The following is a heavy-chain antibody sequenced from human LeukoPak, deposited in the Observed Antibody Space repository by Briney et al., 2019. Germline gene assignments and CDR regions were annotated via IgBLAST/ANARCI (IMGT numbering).Heavy chain of an antibody. CDR3: ARAMYLYDSDSRSYYFDY. Sequence: PGGSLRLSCAASGFTVSSKQMSWVRQAPGKGLEWVSILYIGGGTHYADSVKGRFTISSDNAKNTLYLQMNSLRAEDTAVYFCARAMYLYDSDSRSYYFDYWGQGTLVTVSS. CDR1: GFTVSSKQ. D-gene: IGHD2/OR15-2a*01. CDR2: LYIGGGT. V-gene: IGHV3-53*01. J-gene: IGHJ4*02.